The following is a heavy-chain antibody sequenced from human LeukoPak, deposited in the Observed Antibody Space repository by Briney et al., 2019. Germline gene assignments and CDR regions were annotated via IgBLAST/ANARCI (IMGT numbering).Heavy chain of an antibody. CDR3: ARGVVATRGNYYYYYGMDV. CDR2: INPNSGGT. V-gene: IGHV1-2*04. Sequence: ASVKVSCKASGYTFTGYYMHWVRQAPGQGLEWMEWINPNSGGTNYAQKFQGWVTMTRDTSISTAYMELSRLRSDDTAVYYCARGVVATRGNYYYYYGMDVWGQGTTVTVSS. CDR1: GYTFTGYY. J-gene: IGHJ6*02. D-gene: IGHD5-12*01.